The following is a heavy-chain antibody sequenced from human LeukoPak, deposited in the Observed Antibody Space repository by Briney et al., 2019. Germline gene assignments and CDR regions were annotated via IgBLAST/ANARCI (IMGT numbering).Heavy chain of an antibody. D-gene: IGHD4-11*01. V-gene: IGHV4-39*07. J-gene: IGHJ4*02. CDR2: IYYSGST. CDR3: ANPPTVTTFNY. CDR1: GGSISSSSYY. Sequence: SETLSLTCTVSGGSISSSSYYWGWIRQPPGKGLEWIGSIYYSGSTYYNPSLKSRVTISIDTSKNQFSLKLSSVTAADTAIYYCANPPTVTTFNYWGQGTLVTVSS.